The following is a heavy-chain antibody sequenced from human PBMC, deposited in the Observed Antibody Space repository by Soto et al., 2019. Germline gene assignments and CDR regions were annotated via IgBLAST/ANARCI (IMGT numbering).Heavy chain of an antibody. J-gene: IGHJ6*03. CDR3: AKLGMGPGVSSSREKRNYYYSYMDV. D-gene: IGHD6-13*01. Sequence: QVQLVESGGGVVQPGRSLRLSCTASGFIFSNFAMHWVRQAPGKGLEWVAVISYDGSNKYYADSVKGRFTISRDNSKNTLYLQVNSLRAEDTAVYYCAKLGMGPGVSSSREKRNYYYSYMDVWGKGTTVTVSS. CDR2: ISYDGSNK. V-gene: IGHV3-30*18. CDR1: GFIFSNFA.